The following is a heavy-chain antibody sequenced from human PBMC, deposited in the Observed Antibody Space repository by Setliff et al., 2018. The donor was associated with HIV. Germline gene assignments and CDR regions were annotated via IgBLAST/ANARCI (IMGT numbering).Heavy chain of an antibody. J-gene: IGHJ4*02. D-gene: IGHD2-2*01. CDR3: ARQSTTSRDFDS. CDR1: GGSFSDYY. CDR2: IYYSGNT. Sequence: SETLSLTCAVYGGSFSDYYWSWIRQPPGKGLEWIGWIYYSGNTRYNPSLKSRVTISLDTSKNQFSLKLNSVTAADTAVYYCARQSTTSRDFDSWGQGTLVTVSS. V-gene: IGHV4-59*08.